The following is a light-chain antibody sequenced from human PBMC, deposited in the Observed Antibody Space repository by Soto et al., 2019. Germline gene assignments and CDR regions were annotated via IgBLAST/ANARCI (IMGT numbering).Light chain of an antibody. CDR3: HQYGSSPRT. Sequence: DMFLTQSPGTLSVSPGERVTLSCRASQRVNSNYLAWYQQEPGQAPRLLIYGASNRATGIPDRFSGSGSGTDFTLTISSLEPGDFAVYYCHQYGSSPRTFGQGTKVDIK. J-gene: IGKJ1*01. CDR2: GAS. V-gene: IGKV3-20*01. CDR1: QRVNSNY.